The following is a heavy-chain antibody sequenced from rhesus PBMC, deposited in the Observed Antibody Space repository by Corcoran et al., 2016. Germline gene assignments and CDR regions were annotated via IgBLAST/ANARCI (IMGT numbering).Heavy chain of an antibody. Sequence: QVQLQESGPGLVKPSETLSLTCAVSGGSISDDYYWSWIRQPPGKGLGWIGYIYGSGGGTNYNPSLKNRVTISIDTSKNQFSLKLSSVTAADTAVYYCARGGYSQRNWGQGVLVTVSS. D-gene: IGHD1-44*02. CDR1: GGSISDDYY. CDR3: ARGGYSQRN. CDR2: IYGSGGGT. J-gene: IGHJ4*01. V-gene: IGHV4-106*01.